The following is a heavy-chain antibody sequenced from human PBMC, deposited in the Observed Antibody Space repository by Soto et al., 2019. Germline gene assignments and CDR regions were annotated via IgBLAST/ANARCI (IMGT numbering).Heavy chain of an antibody. Sequence: SGGGVVQPGRSLRLSCAASGFTFSSYGMHWVRQAPGKGLEWVAVIWYDGSNKYYADSVKGRFTISRDSSKNALYLQINSLRAEDTAVYYCARDTAAGLFNHFDYWGQGPLVAVSS. V-gene: IGHV3-33*01. CDR1: GFTFSSYG. CDR2: IWYDGSNK. J-gene: IGHJ4*02. D-gene: IGHD6-13*01. CDR3: ARDTAAGLFNHFDY.